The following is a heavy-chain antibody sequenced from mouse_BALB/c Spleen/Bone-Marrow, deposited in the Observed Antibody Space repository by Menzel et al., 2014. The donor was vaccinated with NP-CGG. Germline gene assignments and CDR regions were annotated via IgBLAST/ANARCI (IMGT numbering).Heavy chain of an antibody. Sequence: QVQLQQSGPELVKPGASVKMSCKASGYTSTDYVISWVKQRTGQGLEWIGEIYPGSGSTYYNEKFKGKATLTADKSSNTAYMQLSSLTSEDSAVYFCASRGEVRRHYYAMDYWGQGTSVTVSS. D-gene: IGHD2-14*01. J-gene: IGHJ4*01. CDR1: GYTSTDYV. CDR3: ASRGEVRRHYYAMDY. CDR2: IYPGSGST. V-gene: IGHV1-77*01.